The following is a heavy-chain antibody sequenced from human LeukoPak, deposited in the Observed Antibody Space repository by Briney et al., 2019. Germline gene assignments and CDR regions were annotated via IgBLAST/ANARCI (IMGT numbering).Heavy chain of an antibody. Sequence: PSETLSLTCAVYGGSFSAYYWSWIRQPPGKGLEWIGQINHSGSTNYNPSLKSRVTISVDTSKNQFSLKLSSVAAADTAVYYCARRHYYDSSAYASDFDYWGQGTLVTVSS. V-gene: IGHV4-34*01. CDR1: GGSFSAYY. CDR3: ARRHYYDSSAYASDFDY. J-gene: IGHJ4*02. CDR2: INHSGST. D-gene: IGHD3-22*01.